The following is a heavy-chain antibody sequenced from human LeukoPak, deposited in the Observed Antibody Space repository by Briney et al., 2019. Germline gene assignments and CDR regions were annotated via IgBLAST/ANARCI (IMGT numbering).Heavy chain of an antibody. D-gene: IGHD3-16*01. J-gene: IGHJ5*02. CDR2: ISTSGGSV. Sequence: PGESLRLSCAASGFTFSSYAMSWFRQAPGKGLEWLSYISTSGGSVSYVDSVKGRFTISRDNAKNSVYLQIDSLRAEDTAMYYCARDRQFRLHDPWGQGILVTVSS. CDR3: ARDRQFRLHDP. V-gene: IGHV3-11*01. CDR1: GFTFSSYA.